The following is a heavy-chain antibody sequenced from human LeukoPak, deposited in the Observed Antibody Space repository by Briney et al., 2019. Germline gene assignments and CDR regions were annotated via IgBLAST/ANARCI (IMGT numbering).Heavy chain of an antibody. CDR2: INPNSGGT. D-gene: IGHD5-18*01. V-gene: IGHV1-2*02. CDR1: GYTFTSYD. CDR3: ARAQTTAMYRS. J-gene: IGHJ4*02. Sequence: ASVKVSCKASGYTFTSYDINWVRQATGQGLEWMGWINPNSGGTNYAQKFQGRVTMTRDTSISTAYMELSRLRSDDTAVYYCARAQTTAMYRSWGQGTLVTVSS.